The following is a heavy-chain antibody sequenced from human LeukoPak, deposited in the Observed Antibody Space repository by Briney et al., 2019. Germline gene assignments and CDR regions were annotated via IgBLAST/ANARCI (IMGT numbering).Heavy chain of an antibody. CDR1: GYTFTSYY. CDR3: AGGGSMVRGVSWDWFDP. D-gene: IGHD3-10*01. Sequence: ASVKVSCKASGYTFTSYYMHWVRQAPGQGLEWMGIINPSGGSTSYAQKFQGRVTMTRDMSTSTIYMGLSSLRSEDTAVYYCAGGGSMVRGVSWDWFDPWGQGTLVTVSS. CDR2: INPSGGST. V-gene: IGHV1-46*01. J-gene: IGHJ5*02.